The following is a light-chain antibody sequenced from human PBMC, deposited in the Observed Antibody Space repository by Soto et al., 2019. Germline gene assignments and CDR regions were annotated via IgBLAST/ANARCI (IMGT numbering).Light chain of an antibody. CDR3: HQYFRTPLS. J-gene: IGKJ4*01. CDR2: WAS. V-gene: IGKV4-1*01. CDR1: QSVLYKSDNKNY. Sequence: VMTQSPDSLAVSLGERATLNCKSSQSVLYKSDNKNYLAWYQQKPGQPPKLLIYWASTRQSGVPERFSGSESGTDFNLNISSLQAEDVAVYYCHQYFRTPLSFGGGTRVEIK.